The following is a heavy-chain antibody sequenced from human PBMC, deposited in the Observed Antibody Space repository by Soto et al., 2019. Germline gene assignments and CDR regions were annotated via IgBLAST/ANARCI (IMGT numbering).Heavy chain of an antibody. CDR2: MNPNSGNT. Sequence: QVQLVQSGAEVKKPGASVKVSCKASGYTFTSYDINWVRQATGQGLEWMGWMNPNSGNTGYAQKFQGRVTMTRNTSISTAYMELSSLRSEDTAVYYCARGRVVVAAKGAHYYYYYGMDVWGQGTTVTVSS. D-gene: IGHD2-15*01. V-gene: IGHV1-8*01. CDR3: ARGRVVVAAKGAHYYYYYGMDV. J-gene: IGHJ6*02. CDR1: GYTFTSYD.